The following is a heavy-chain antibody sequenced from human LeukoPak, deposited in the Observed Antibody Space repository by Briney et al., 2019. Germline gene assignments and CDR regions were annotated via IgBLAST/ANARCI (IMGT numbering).Heavy chain of an antibody. Sequence: ASVKVSCKASGYTFTSYYMYWVRQAPGQGLEWMGIINPSGGSTSYAQKFQGRVTMTRDTSTSTVYMELSSLRSEDTAVYYCARGGGTRLCYDPSGYSHWGQGTLVTVSS. CDR1: GYTFTSYY. V-gene: IGHV1-46*01. CDR3: ARGGGTRLCYDPSGYSH. CDR2: INPSGGST. J-gene: IGHJ4*02. D-gene: IGHD3-22*01.